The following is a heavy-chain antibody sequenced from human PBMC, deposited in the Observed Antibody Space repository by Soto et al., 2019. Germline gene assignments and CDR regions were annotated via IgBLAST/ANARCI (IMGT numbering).Heavy chain of an antibody. CDR3: ARHSTSAPKDY. D-gene: IGHD3-10*01. CDR2: IYPGDSDT. CDR1: GYSFTTYW. Sequence: GESLKISCKGSGYSFTTYWIAGGSQMPGKGLEWVGIIYPGDSDTRYSPSFEGHVTISVDKSISTAFLQWSSLKASDHAIYYCARHSTSAPKDYWGQGTLVTVSS. J-gene: IGHJ4*01. V-gene: IGHV5-51*01.